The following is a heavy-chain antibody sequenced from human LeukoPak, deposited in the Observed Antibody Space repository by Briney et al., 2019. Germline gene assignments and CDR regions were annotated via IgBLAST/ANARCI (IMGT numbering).Heavy chain of an antibody. V-gene: IGHV4-39*07. CDR3: ARELEIVVVIMNWFDP. J-gene: IGHJ5*02. D-gene: IGHD3-22*01. Sequence: SETLSLTCTVSGGSISSSSYYWGWIRQPPGKGLEWIGSIYYSGSTYYNPSLESRVTISVDTSKNQFSLKLSSVTAADTAVYYCARELEIVVVIMNWFDPWGQGTLVTVSS. CDR1: GGSISSSSYY. CDR2: IYYSGST.